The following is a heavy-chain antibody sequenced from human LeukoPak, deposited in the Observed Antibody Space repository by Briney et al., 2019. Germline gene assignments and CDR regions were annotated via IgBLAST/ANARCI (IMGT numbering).Heavy chain of an antibody. Sequence: PGGSLRLSCAASGFPFSIYAMIWPPQAPGKRLVGVSAIRGSGRRTYYADSVKGRFTISRDNSKNTLYLQMNSLGAEDTAVYYCAKERSDEAYCGGDCCHDAFDIWGQGTMVTVSS. CDR1: GFPFSIYA. CDR2: IRGSGRRT. V-gene: IGHV3-23*01. CDR3: AKERSDEAYCGGDCCHDAFDI. D-gene: IGHD2-21*02. J-gene: IGHJ3*02.